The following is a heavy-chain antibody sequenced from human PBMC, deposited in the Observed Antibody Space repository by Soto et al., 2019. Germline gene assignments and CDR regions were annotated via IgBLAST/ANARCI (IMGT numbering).Heavy chain of an antibody. CDR1: GGNIGDGGCC. J-gene: IGHJ4*02. CDR2: IYHSGST. D-gene: IGHD3-10*01. Sequence: QSHRYGVSGGNIGDGGCCWSWIRQPPGKGLEWIGYIYHSGSTYYNPSLKSRVTISVDRSKNQFSLKLSSVTAADTAVYYCARAEAGIVDYWGQGTLVPVSP. CDR3: ARAEAGIVDY. V-gene: IGHV4-30-2*01.